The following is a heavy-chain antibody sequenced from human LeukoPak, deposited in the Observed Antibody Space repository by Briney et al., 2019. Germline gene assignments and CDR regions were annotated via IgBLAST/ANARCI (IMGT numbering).Heavy chain of an antibody. J-gene: IGHJ4*02. CDR2: IYYSGST. CDR1: GGSISSSSYY. D-gene: IGHD4-17*01. CDR3: ARVSPTVTDPSFDY. V-gene: IGHV4-39*07. Sequence: SETLSLTCTVSGGSISSSSYYWGWIRQPPGKGLEWIGSIYYSGSTYYNPSLKSRVTISVDTSKNQFSLKLSSVTAADTAVYYCARVSPTVTDPSFDYWGQGTLVTVSS.